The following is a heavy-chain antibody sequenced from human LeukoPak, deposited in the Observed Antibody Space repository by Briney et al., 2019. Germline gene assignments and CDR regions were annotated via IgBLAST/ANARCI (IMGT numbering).Heavy chain of an antibody. V-gene: IGHV4-39*07. D-gene: IGHD6-6*01. J-gene: IGHJ6*03. CDR3: ARILIAARPYYYYYMDV. CDR1: GGSISSSGHY. CDR2: IYSNGNT. Sequence: SETLSLTCSVSGGSISSSGHYWGWIRQSPEKGLDWIGSIYSNGNTNYNPSLKSRVTISVDTSKNQFSLKLSSVTAADTAVYYCARILIAARPYYYYYMDVWGKGTTVTVSS.